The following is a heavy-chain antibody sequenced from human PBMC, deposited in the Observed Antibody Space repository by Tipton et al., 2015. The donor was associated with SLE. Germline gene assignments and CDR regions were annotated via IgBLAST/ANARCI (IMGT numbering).Heavy chain of an antibody. D-gene: IGHD6-19*01. J-gene: IGHJ4*02. CDR2: ILYSGDT. V-gene: IGHV4-59*11. CDR1: GGSITSHY. Sequence: TLSLTCTVSGGSITSHYWSWIRQPPGKGLEWIGNILYSGDTNYNPSLKSRVTISVDTSKNQFSLKLSSVTAADTAVYYCARRLEYSSGGYEEYFDYWGQGTLVTVSS. CDR3: ARRLEYSSGGYEEYFDY.